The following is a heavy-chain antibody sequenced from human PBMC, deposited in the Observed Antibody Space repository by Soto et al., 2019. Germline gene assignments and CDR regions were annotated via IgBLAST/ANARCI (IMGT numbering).Heavy chain of an antibody. V-gene: IGHV4-31*03. CDR2: IYYSGST. D-gene: IGHD3-9*01. CDR3: ARDGDPRGYDILTGYYDPFQSAFDI. CDR1: GGSISSGGYY. J-gene: IGHJ3*02. Sequence: QVQLQESGPGLVKPSQTLSLTCTVSGGSISSGGYYWSWIRQHPGKGLEWIGYIYYSGSTYYNPSLKSRVTISVDTSKNQFSLKLSSVTAADTAVYYCARDGDPRGYDILTGYYDPFQSAFDIWGQGTMVTVSS.